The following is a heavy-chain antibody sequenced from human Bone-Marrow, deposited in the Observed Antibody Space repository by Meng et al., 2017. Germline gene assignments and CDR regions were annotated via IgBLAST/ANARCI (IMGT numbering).Heavy chain of an antibody. D-gene: IGHD5-24*01. J-gene: IGHJ4*02. Sequence: SETLSLTCAVYGGSFSGYYWSWIRQPPGKGLEWIGEINHSGSTNYNPSLKSRVTISVDTSKNQFSLKLSSVTAADTAVYYCARGRDGYNYYFDYWGQGTVVTVSS. CDR3: ARGRDGYNYYFDY. V-gene: IGHV4-34*01. CDR2: INHSGST. CDR1: GGSFSGYY.